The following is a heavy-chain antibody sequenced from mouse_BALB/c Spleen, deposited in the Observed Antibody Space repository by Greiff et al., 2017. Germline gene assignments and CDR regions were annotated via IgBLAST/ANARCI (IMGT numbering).Heavy chain of an antibody. CDR3: ARGSSYDYYAMDY. J-gene: IGHJ4*01. CDR2: ISYSGST. CDR1: GDSITSGY. V-gene: IGHV3-8*02. Sequence: DVKLQESGPSLVKPSQTLSLTCSVTGDSITSGYWNWIRKFPGNKLEYMGYISYSGSTYYNPSLKSRISITRDTSKNQYYLQLNSVTTEDTATYYCARGSSYDYYAMDYWGQGTSVTVSS. D-gene: IGHD1-1*01.